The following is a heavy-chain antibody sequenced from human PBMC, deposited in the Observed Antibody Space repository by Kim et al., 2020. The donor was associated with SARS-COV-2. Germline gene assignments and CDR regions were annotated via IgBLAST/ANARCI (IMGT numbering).Heavy chain of an antibody. V-gene: IGHV3-74*01. CDR1: GLTFSSYW. CDR3: ARDGYSSASAPAGGLDV. D-gene: IGHD6-19*01. CDR2: INRDGSTT. Sequence: GGSLRLSCAASGLTFSSYWMHWVRQAPGKGLVWVARINRDGSTTNNADPVKGRFTISRDNAKNMPHLQMNSLRAEATVVYYCARDGYSSASAPAGGLDV. J-gene: IGHJ6*01.